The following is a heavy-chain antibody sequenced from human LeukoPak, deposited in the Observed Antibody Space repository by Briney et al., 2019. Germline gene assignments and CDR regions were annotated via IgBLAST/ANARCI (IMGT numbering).Heavy chain of an antibody. CDR3: ARSQGGSYRHFDY. CDR1: GFTFSNYG. J-gene: IGHJ4*02. D-gene: IGHD1-26*01. CDR2: ITGSGGST. V-gene: IGHV3-23*01. Sequence: PGGTLRLSCAASGFTFSNYGLSWVRQAPGKGLEWVSGITGSGGSTYYADSVKGRFTISRDNSKNTLYLQMNSLRAEDTAVYYCARSQGGSYRHFDYWGQGTLVTVSS.